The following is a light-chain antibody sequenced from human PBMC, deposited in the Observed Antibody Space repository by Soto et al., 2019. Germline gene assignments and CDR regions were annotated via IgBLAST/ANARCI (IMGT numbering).Light chain of an antibody. Sequence: QSVLPQRPSASGTPGQRVTISCSGSSSNIGSNTVNWYQQLPGTAPKLLIYSNNQRPSGVPDRFSGSKSGTSASLAISGLQSEDEADDYCAAWDDNLNSPIFGAGTKLTVL. J-gene: IGLJ2*01. CDR1: SSNIGSNT. CDR3: AAWDDNLNSPI. V-gene: IGLV1-44*01. CDR2: SNN.